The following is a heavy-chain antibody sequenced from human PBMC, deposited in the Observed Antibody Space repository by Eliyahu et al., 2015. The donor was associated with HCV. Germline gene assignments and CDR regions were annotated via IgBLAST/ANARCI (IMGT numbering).Heavy chain of an antibody. Sequence: LQESGPGLVKPSGTLSLTCAVSGGSISSSNWWSWVRQPPGKGLEWIGEIYHSGSTNYNPSLKSRVTISVDKSKNQFSLKLSSVTAADTAVYYCARVKVGGYSSSSGRGYYGMDVWGQGTTVTVSS. V-gene: IGHV4-4*02. CDR1: GGSISSSNW. CDR2: IYHSGST. D-gene: IGHD6-6*01. J-gene: IGHJ6*02. CDR3: ARVKVGGYSSSSGRGYYGMDV.